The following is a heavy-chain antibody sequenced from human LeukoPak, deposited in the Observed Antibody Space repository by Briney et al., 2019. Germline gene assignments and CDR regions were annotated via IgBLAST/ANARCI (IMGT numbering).Heavy chain of an antibody. D-gene: IGHD3-10*01. CDR1: GYTFTGYY. J-gene: IGHJ4*02. V-gene: IGHV1-2*02. Sequence: ASVKVSCKASGYTFTGYYMHWVRQAPGQGLEWMGWINPNSGGPNYAQKFQGRVTMTRDTSISTAYMELSRLRSDDTAVYYCARDIVYGSDPFDYWGQGTLVTVSS. CDR2: INPNSGGP. CDR3: ARDIVYGSDPFDY.